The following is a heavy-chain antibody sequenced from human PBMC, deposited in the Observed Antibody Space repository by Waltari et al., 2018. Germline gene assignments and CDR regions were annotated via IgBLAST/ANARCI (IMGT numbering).Heavy chain of an antibody. D-gene: IGHD6-25*01. CDR1: GGSFSGYY. J-gene: IGHJ5*02. CDR2: INHSGST. V-gene: IGHV4-34*01. CDR3: AGEGIYSSATDARFDP. Sequence: QVQLQQWRAGLLKPSETLSLTCAVYGGSFSGYYWSWIRQPPGKGLEWIGEINHSGSTNYDPSLKSRVTISVDTSKNQFSLKLRSVTAADTAVYYCAGEGIYSSATDARFDPWGQGTLVTVSS.